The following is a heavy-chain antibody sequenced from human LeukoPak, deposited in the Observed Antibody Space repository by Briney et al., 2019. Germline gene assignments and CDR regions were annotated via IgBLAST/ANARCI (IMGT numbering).Heavy chain of an antibody. J-gene: IGHJ3*02. V-gene: IGHV4-34*01. CDR1: GGSFSDYF. CDR3: ARFSRITWGDWGDAFDI. Sequence: SETLSLTCSVYGGSFSDYFWSWIRQSPGKGLEWIGEIDDGGNTNYNPSLMSRVIVSMEKSKKQFSLVMRSVAAPDTAVYYCARFSRITWGDWGDAFDIWGQGTTVIVSS. CDR2: IDDGGNT. D-gene: IGHD2-21*02.